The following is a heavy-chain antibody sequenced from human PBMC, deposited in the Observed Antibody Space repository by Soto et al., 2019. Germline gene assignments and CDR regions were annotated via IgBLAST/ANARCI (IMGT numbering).Heavy chain of an antibody. J-gene: IGHJ4*02. D-gene: IGHD5-18*01. CDR2: IYSGGSA. V-gene: IGHV3-66*04. CDR3: ARHGYSYGGGYFDY. CDR1: GFTVSINY. Sequence: EVPLVESLGGFVQPVGSLRLSCAASGFTVSINYMSWVRQAPGKGLEWGTVIYSGGSAYYADSVKGRFTISRDNSKNTLYLQMNSLRAEDTAVYYCARHGYSYGGGYFDYWGQGTLVTVSP.